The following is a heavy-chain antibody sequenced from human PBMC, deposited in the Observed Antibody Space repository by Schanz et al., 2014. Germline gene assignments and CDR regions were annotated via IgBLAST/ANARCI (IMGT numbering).Heavy chain of an antibody. CDR2: INPNNGAA. V-gene: IGHV1-2*06. Sequence: QVQLVQSGAEVKKPGASVKVSCKASGHPFTAYYIHWVRQAPGHGLQWMGRINPNNGAANVAFEFQGRVTLTRDTSISTAYLDLRRLTSDDTAFYYCARGASKLSGSGAYFRIDYWGQGALVSVSS. CDR1: GHPFTAYY. CDR3: ARGASKLSGSGAYFRIDY. D-gene: IGHD3-16*01. J-gene: IGHJ4*02.